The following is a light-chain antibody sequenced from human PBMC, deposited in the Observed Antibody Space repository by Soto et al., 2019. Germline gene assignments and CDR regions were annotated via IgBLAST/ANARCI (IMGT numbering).Light chain of an antibody. CDR1: QDISIY. CDR3: QEYTNLVT. J-gene: IGKJ4*01. Sequence: DIQMTQSPSSLSASVGDRVTISCQASQDISIYLNWYQQKPGKAPKLLIYDASNLETGVPSRFSGSGSGTEITFTISSLQPEDIATYYCQEYTNLVTFGGGTKVGIK. V-gene: IGKV1-33*01. CDR2: DAS.